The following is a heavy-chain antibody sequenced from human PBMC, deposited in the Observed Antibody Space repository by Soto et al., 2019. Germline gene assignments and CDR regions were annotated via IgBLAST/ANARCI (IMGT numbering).Heavy chain of an antibody. CDR1: GYTFTSYG. V-gene: IGHV1-18*01. J-gene: IGHJ5*02. Sequence: ASGKVSCKASGYTFTSYGISWVRQAPGQGLEWMGWISAYNGNTNYAQKLQGRVTMTTDTSTSTAYMELRSLRSDDTAVYYCARDLAVLDTYCSGGSCPYNWFDPWGQGTLVTVSS. CDR2: ISAYNGNT. D-gene: IGHD2-15*01. CDR3: ARDLAVLDTYCSGGSCPYNWFDP.